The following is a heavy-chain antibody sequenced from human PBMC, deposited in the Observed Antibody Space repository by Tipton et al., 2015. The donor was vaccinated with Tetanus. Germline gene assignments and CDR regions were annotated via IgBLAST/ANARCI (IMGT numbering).Heavy chain of an antibody. J-gene: IGHJ4*02. Sequence: TLSLTCSVSGTSISSGGYYWTWIRQHPGKGLEWIGYIYYTGSTYYTPSLKSRVTISVDTSKTQFSLKLSSVTAADTAVYYCARATDPSGWTYFDFWGQGTLVPVSP. D-gene: IGHD6-19*01. CDR3: ARATDPSGWTYFDF. CDR2: IYYTGST. CDR1: GTSISSGGYY. V-gene: IGHV4-31*03.